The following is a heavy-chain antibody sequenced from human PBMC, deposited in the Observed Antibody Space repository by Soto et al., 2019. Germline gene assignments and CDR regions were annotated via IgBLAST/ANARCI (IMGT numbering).Heavy chain of an antibody. CDR3: ARVLPSGYYLDY. V-gene: IGHV3-30*03. D-gene: IGHD3-22*01. CDR2: ISSDGSGK. J-gene: IGHJ4*02. Sequence: GGSLRLSCAASGFTFSNFGLHWVRQAPGKGLEWVAAISSDGSGKYYADSVQGRFTISRDNSKNTLYLQMNSLRAEDTAVYYCARVLPSGYYLDYWGQGTLVTVSS. CDR1: GFTFSNFG.